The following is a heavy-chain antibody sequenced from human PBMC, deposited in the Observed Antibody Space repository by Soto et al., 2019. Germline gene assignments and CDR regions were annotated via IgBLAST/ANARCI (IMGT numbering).Heavy chain of an antibody. CDR3: ARNNNWNDEDYYYYYGMDV. CDR2: IYYSGST. J-gene: IGHJ6*02. V-gene: IGHV4-39*01. Sequence: SETLSLTCTVSGGSISSSSYYWGWIRQPPGKGLEWIGSIYYSGSTYYNPSLKSRVTISVDTSKNQFSLKLSSVTAADTAVYYCARNNNWNDEDYYYYYGMDVWGQGTTVTVSS. D-gene: IGHD1-20*01. CDR1: GGSISSSSYY.